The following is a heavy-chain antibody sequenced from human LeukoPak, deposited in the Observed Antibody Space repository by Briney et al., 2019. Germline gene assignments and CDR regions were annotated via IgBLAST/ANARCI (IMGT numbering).Heavy chain of an antibody. CDR1: GGSFSGYY. D-gene: IGHD5-24*01. CDR2: INHSGST. CDR3: ARGLRWLQSKRGFDY. Sequence: PSETLSLTCAVYGGSFSGYYWSWIRQPPGKGLEWLGEINHSGSTNYNPSLKSRVTISVDTSKNQFSLKLSSVTAEDTAVHYCARGLRWLQSKRGFDYWGQGTLVTVSS. J-gene: IGHJ4*02. V-gene: IGHV4-34*01.